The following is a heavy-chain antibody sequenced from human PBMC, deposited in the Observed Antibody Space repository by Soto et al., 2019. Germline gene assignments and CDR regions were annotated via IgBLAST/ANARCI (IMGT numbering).Heavy chain of an antibody. Sequence: GGSLRLSCAASGFTFSSYAMHWVRQAPGKGLEWVAVISYDGSNKYYADSVKGRFTISRDNSKNTLYLQKNSLRAEDTAVYYCARVGGYYYDSSGYYLDELAPSGYWGQGTLVTVSS. V-gene: IGHV3-30-3*01. CDR3: ARVGGYYYDSSGYYLDELAPSGY. CDR2: ISYDGSNK. J-gene: IGHJ4*02. D-gene: IGHD3-22*01. CDR1: GFTFSSYA.